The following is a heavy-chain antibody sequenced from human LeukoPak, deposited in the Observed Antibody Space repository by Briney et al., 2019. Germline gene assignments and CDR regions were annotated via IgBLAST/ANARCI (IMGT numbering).Heavy chain of an antibody. D-gene: IGHD2-2*02. J-gene: IGHJ6*02. CDR3: ARSRYTRGPIYYYYCMDV. V-gene: IGHV3-48*01. Sequence: SGGSLRLSCAASGFTFSSYSMNWVRQPRGEGLEWVSYISSSSSTIYYADSVKGRFTISRDNAKNSLYLQLNSLRAEDTAVYYCARSRYTRGPIYYYYCMDVWGQGTTVTVSS. CDR1: GFTFSSYS. CDR2: ISSSSSTI.